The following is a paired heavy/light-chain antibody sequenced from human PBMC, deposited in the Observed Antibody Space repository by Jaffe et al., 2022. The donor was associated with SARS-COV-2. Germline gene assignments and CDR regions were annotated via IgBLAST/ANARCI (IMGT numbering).Heavy chain of an antibody. CDR1: GASISSSNYY. Sequence: QLQLQESGPGLVKPSETLSLTCTVSGASISSSNYYWGWIRQPPGKGLEWIGSMYYSGSTYYNPSLKSRVTISVDTSKNQFSLKLISVTAADTAVYYCARPGYSSNWSRKYYFDYWGQGTLVTVSS. J-gene: IGHJ4*02. V-gene: IGHV4-39*01. CDR2: MYYSGST. D-gene: IGHD6-13*01. CDR3: ARPGYSSNWSRKYYFDY.
Light chain of an antibody. CDR2: EDD. V-gene: IGLV3-1*01. CDR3: QAWDSSTVV. Sequence: SYELTQPPSVSVSPGQTASITCSGDKLGDKYACWYQQKPGQSPVLVIYEDDKRPSGIPERFSGSNSGNTATLTISGTQAMDEADYYCQAWDSSTVVFGGGTKLTVL. J-gene: IGLJ2*01. CDR1: KLGDKY.